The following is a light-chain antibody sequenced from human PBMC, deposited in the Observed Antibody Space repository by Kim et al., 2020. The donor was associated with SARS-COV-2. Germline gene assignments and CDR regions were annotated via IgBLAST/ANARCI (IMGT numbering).Light chain of an antibody. J-gene: IGKJ4*01. CDR1: QSSDSW. Sequence: GDRVTTKCRDRQSSDSWLAGYQQKPGKAPKLLIHKASNLESAVPSRFSGSGAGTEFTLTINSVQPDDCATYYCQRHETYSALSFGGGTKVDIK. CDR2: KAS. V-gene: IGKV1-5*03. CDR3: QRHETYSALS.